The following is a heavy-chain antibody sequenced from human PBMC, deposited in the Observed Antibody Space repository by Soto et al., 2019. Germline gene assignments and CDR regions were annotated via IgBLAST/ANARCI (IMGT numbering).Heavy chain of an antibody. J-gene: IGHJ3*02. V-gene: IGHV4-38-2*02. CDR1: GYSISSGYY. Sequence: SETLSLTCAVSGYSISSGYYWGWIRQPPGKGLEWIGSIYHSGSTYYNPSLKSRVTISVDTSKNQFSLKLSSVTAADTAVYYCARDVSGVAGSDAFDIWGQGTMVTVSS. CDR3: ARDVSGVAGSDAFDI. D-gene: IGHD6-19*01. CDR2: IYHSGST.